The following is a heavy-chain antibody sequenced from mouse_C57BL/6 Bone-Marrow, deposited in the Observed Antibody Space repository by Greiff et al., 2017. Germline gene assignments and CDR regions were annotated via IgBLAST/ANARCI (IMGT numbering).Heavy chain of an antibody. CDR3: ARYGSSSYWYFDV. J-gene: IGHJ1*03. CDR1: GFTFTDYY. Sequence: EVQGVESGGGLVQPGGSLSLSCAASGFTFTDYYMSWVRQPPGKALEWLGFIRNKANGYTTEYSASVKGRFTISRDNSQSILYLQMNALRAEDSATYYCARYGSSSYWYFDVWGTGTTVTVSS. D-gene: IGHD1-1*01. V-gene: IGHV7-3*01. CDR2: IRNKANGYTT.